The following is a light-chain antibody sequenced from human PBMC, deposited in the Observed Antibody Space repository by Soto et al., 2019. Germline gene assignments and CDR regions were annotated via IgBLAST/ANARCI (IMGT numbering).Light chain of an antibody. V-gene: IGKV1-5*03. J-gene: IGKJ4*01. CDR3: QQYNSYS. CDR1: QSISSW. CDR2: KAS. Sequence: DIQMTQSPSTLSASVGDRVTITCRASQSISSWLAWYQQKPGKAPKLLIYKASSLESGVPSRFSGSGSGTAFTLTISSLQPDDFATYYCQQYNSYSFGGGTKVEIK.